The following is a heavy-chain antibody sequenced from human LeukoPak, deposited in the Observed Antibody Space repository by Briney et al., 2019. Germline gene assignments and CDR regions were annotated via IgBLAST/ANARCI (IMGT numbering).Heavy chain of an antibody. D-gene: IGHD1-1*01. CDR2: IYYSGST. CDR3: ARHRWNDEFYFDY. CDR1: GGSISGSSYY. Sequence: PSETLSLTCTVSGGSISGSSYYWGWIRQPPGKGLEWFGSIYYSGSTYYNQSLKSRVTISVDTSKIQFSLNLRSVTAADTAVYYCARHRWNDEFYFDYWGQGTLVTVSS. V-gene: IGHV4-39*01. J-gene: IGHJ4*02.